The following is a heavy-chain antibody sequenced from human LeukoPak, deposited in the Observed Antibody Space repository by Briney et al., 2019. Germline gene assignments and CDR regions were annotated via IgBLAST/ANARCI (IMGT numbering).Heavy chain of an antibody. D-gene: IGHD3-22*01. V-gene: IGHV4-4*08. J-gene: IGHJ4*02. CDR3: ARGTPYYYDSSGYYYLY. CDR1: GGSISSYY. CDR2: IYTSGST. Sequence: SETLSLTCTVSGGSISSYYWSWIRQPPGKGLEWIGRIYTSGSTNYNPSLKSRVSISVDTSKNQFSLKLSSVTAADTAVYYCARGTPYYYDSSGYYYLYWGQGTLVTVSS.